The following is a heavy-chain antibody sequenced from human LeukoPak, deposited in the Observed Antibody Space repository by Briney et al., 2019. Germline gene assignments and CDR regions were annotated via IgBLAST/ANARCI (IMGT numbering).Heavy chain of an antibody. CDR1: GFTFDDYG. D-gene: IGHD3-3*01. V-gene: IGHV3-20*01. Sequence: PGGSLRLSCAASGFTFDDYGMSWVRQAPGKGLEWVSGINWNGGSTGYADSVKGRFTISRDNAKNSLYLQMNSLRAEDTALYHCARDAPYDFWSGYYPLDYWGQGTLVTVSS. CDR2: INWNGGST. J-gene: IGHJ4*02. CDR3: ARDAPYDFWSGYYPLDY.